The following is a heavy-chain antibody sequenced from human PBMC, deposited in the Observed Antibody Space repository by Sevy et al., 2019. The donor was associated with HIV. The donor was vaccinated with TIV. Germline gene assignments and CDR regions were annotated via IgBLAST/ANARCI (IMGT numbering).Heavy chain of an antibody. CDR1: GFTVSSNY. CDR3: ARVIPAALAADWFDP. V-gene: IGHV3-53*01. Sequence: GGSLRLSCAASGFTVSSNYMSWVRQAPGKGLEWLSVIYSGGSTYYADSVKGRFTISRDNSKNTLYLQMNSLRAEDTAVYYCARVIPAALAADWFDPWGQGTLVTVSS. D-gene: IGHD2-2*01. CDR2: IYSGGST. J-gene: IGHJ5*02.